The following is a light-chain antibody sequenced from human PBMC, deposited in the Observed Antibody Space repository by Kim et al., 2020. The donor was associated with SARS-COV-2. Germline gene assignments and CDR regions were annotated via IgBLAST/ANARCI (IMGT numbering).Light chain of an antibody. V-gene: IGLV3-19*01. J-gene: IGLJ2*01. CDR1: SLRSYY. Sequence: VALGQTVRITCQGASLRSYYATWYQKKPGQAPILVIYGKNNRPSGIPDRFSGFSSGNTASLTIPGTQAGDEADYYCNSRDSNDNVAFGGGTQLTFL. CDR2: GKN. CDR3: NSRDSNDNVA.